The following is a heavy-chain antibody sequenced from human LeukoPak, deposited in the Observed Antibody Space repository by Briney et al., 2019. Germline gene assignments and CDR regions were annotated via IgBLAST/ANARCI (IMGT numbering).Heavy chain of an antibody. D-gene: IGHD2-21*02. CDR2: ISTSGST. Sequence: PSETLSLTCTVSGASISSYYWSCIRQPAGKGLEWIGRISTSGSTNYNPSLKSRVTMSVDTSKNQFSLKLSSVAAADTAVYYCAKVMVGHIVVVTSAFDIWGQGTMVTVSS. J-gene: IGHJ3*02. V-gene: IGHV4-4*07. CDR3: AKVMVGHIVVVTSAFDI. CDR1: GASISSYY.